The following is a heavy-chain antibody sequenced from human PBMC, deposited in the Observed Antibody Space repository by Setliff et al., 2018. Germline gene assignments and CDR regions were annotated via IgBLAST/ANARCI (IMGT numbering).Heavy chain of an antibody. V-gene: IGHV4-4*07. CDR3: ARVRITPYCMDV. J-gene: IGHJ6*03. CDR1: GGSMGSYY. CDR2: VYTTGIT. D-gene: IGHD3-10*01. Sequence: PSETLSLTCTVSGGSMGSYYWTWIRQSAGKGLEWIGSVYTTGITAFKPSLNSRVTMSLDKSKNQFSLKLYSVTAADTAVYFCARVRITPYCMDVWGKGTTVTVS.